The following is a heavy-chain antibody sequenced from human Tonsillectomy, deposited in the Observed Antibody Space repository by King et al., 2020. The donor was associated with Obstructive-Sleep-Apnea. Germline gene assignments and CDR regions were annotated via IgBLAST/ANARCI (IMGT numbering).Heavy chain of an antibody. Sequence: VQLQQWGAGLLKPSETLSLTCAVYGGSFSDYYWSWIRQPPGKGLEWIGEINHSGSTNYNPSLKSRVTISEDISKNQFSLKWTSVTAADTAVYYCARGSGAADVKLFDPWGQGALVTVSS. D-gene: IGHD6-13*01. J-gene: IGHJ5*02. CDR1: GGSFSDYY. V-gene: IGHV4-34*01. CDR2: INHSGST. CDR3: ARGSGAADVKLFDP.